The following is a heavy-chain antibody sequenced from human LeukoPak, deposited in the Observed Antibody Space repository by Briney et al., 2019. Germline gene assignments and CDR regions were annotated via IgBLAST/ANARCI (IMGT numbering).Heavy chain of an antibody. J-gene: IGHJ4*02. V-gene: IGHV1-2*02. D-gene: IGHD3-3*01. CDR2: INPNSGGT. CDR1: GYTFTGYY. CDR3: ARDRRYYDFWSGYRNRDEGLDY. Sequence: GASVKVSCKASGYTFTGYYMHWVRPAPGQGLEWMGWINPNSGGTNYAQKFQGRVTMTRDTSISTAYMELSRLRSDDTAVYYCARDRRYYDFWSGYRNRDEGLDYWGQGTLVTVSS.